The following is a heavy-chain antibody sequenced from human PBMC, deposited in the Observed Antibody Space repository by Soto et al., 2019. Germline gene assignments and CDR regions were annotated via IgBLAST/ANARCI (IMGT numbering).Heavy chain of an antibody. Sequence: SVKGSCKDSGGTFSSYAISWVRQAPGQGLEWMGGIIPIFGTANYAQKFQGRVTITADESTSTAYMELSSLRSEDTAVYYCARQAAADSWFLPFDYWGQGTLVTVSS. CDR3: ARQAAADSWFLPFDY. V-gene: IGHV1-69*13. J-gene: IGHJ4*02. CDR1: GGTFSSYA. D-gene: IGHD6-13*01. CDR2: IIPIFGTA.